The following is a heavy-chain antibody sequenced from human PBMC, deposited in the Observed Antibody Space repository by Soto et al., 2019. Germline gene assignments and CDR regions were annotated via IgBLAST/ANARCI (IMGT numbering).Heavy chain of an antibody. CDR2: IYYSGST. CDR3: ASLSDGEQVYQTGADYYYMDV. Sequence: PSETLSLTCTVSGGSISSSSYSWGWLRQPPGKGLEWIGSIYYSGSTYYNPSLKSRVTISVDTSKNQFSLKLSSVTAADTAVYYWASLSDGEQVYQTGADYYYMDVWGKGTTVTVSS. V-gene: IGHV4-39*01. D-gene: IGHD2-8*01. J-gene: IGHJ6*03. CDR1: GGSISSSSYS.